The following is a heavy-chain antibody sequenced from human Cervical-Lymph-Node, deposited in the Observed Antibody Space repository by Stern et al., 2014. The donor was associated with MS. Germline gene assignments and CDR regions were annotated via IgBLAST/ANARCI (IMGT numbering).Heavy chain of an antibody. CDR2: IIPIFGTP. V-gene: IGHV1-69*06. CDR1: GGTVSSHT. J-gene: IGHJ5*02. CDR3: AREVTMVGFDP. D-gene: IGHD3-10*02. Sequence: VQLVESGAEVKNPGSSGKVSCKASGGTVSSHTISWVRQAPGQGLEWMGAIIPIFGTPNYALKFQGRVTITADKSTSTAYLELNSLRSDDSAVYYCAREVTMVGFDPWGQGTLVTVSS.